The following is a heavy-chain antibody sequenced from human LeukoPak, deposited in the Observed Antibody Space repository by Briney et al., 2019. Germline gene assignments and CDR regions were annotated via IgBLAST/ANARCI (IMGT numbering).Heavy chain of an antibody. CDR1: GFAFSSNW. V-gene: IGHV3-74*01. J-gene: IGHJ4*02. D-gene: IGHD7-27*01. Sequence: GGSLRLSCAASGFAFSSNWMHWVRQTPGKGLVWVSRINSGGSGTSYADSVEGRFTISRDNAKNTLYLQMNSLEGEDTAVYYCATSLGPLTEYWGQGTLVTVSS. CDR2: INSGGSGT. CDR3: ATSLGPLTEY.